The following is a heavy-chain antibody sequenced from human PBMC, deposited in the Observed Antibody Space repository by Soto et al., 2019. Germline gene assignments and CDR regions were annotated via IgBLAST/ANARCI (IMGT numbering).Heavy chain of an antibody. CDR3: VKSRAGDFDY. CDR2: ITVRGDGT. CDR1: GFAFSSSV. D-gene: IGHD6-19*01. V-gene: IGHV3-23*01. J-gene: IGHJ4*02. Sequence: EVQLLESGGDLVQPGGSLRLSCAASGFAFSSSVLGWVRQAPGKGLEWVSTITVRGDGTFYADSVKGRFRISRDNSENRLSLPMNSVRHDDTATYYCVKSRAGDFDYWGQGTLVTVSS.